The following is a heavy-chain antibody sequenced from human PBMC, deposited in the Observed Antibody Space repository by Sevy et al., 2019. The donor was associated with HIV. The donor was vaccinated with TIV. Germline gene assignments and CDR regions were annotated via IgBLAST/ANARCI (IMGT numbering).Heavy chain of an antibody. CDR3: ARDFCSGGSCYSAFLY. Sequence: ASVKVSCKASGYTFTSYIIYWVRQAPGQSLEWMGWVNARTGDTKYSQKFQGRVSITRDTSASTAYMELNSLRSEDTAVYYCARDFCSGGSCYSAFLYWGQGTLVTVSS. CDR1: GYTFTSYI. D-gene: IGHD2-15*01. J-gene: IGHJ4*02. V-gene: IGHV1-3*01. CDR2: VNARTGDT.